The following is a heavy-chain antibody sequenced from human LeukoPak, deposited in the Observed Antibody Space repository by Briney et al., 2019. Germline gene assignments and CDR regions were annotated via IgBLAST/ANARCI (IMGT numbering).Heavy chain of an antibody. CDR3: ARDQGYSSSWYIDY. CDR2: INHSGST. CDR1: GGSFSGYY. D-gene: IGHD6-13*01. J-gene: IGHJ4*02. Sequence: PSETLSLTCAVYGGSFSGYYWSWIRQPPGKGLEWIGEINHSGSTNYNPSLKSRVTIPVDTSKNQFSLKLSSVTAEDTAVYYCARDQGYSSSWYIDYWGQGTLVTVSS. V-gene: IGHV4-34*01.